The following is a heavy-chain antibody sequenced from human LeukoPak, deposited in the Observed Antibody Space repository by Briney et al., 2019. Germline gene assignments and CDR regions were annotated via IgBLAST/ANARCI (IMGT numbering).Heavy chain of an antibody. CDR1: GFIFNDYA. J-gene: IGHJ4*02. Sequence: GGSLRLSCAASGFIFNDYAMSWVRQVPGKGLECVSVISASGGKTYYADSVKGRFTVSRDNSKNTLFLQMNSLRAEDTAVYYCAKDGGLWVSAHWGDSWGRGTLVTVSS. D-gene: IGHD7-27*01. CDR2: ISASGGKT. V-gene: IGHV3-23*01. CDR3: AKDGGLWVSAHWGDS.